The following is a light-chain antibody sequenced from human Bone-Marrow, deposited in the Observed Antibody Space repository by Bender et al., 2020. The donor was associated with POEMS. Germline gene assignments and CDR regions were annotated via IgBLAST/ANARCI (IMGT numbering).Light chain of an antibody. V-gene: IGLV1-47*01. J-gene: IGLJ2*01. Sequence: QSVLTQPPSASGTPGQRVTISCSGSSSNIGIGSNYVYWYQQFPGTAPKLLIYRTNQRPSGVSHRFSGSKSGNTASLSISGLQAEDEADYYCCSYVGYRNVVFGGGTKLTVL. CDR1: SSNIGIGSNY. CDR2: RTN. CDR3: CSYVGYRNVV.